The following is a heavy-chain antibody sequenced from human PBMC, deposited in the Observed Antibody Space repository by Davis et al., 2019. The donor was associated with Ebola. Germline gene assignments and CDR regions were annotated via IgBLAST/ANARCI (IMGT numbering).Heavy chain of an antibody. CDR3: ARGWLRVGMDV. CDR1: GDSVSSAG. J-gene: IGHJ6*04. V-gene: IGHV6-1*01. D-gene: IGHD5-12*01. Sequence: HPQTLSLTCAISGDSVSSAGWNWIRQSPSRGLEWLGRTYYKSKWYNDYAVSVKSRITISPDTSKNQFSLQLNSVTPEDTALYYCARGWLRVGMDVWGEGTSVTVSS. CDR2: TYYKSKWYN.